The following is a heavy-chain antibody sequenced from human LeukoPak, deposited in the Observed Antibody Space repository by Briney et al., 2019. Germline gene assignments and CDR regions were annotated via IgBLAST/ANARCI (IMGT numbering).Heavy chain of an antibody. J-gene: IGHJ6*03. CDR1: GGXXXXXX. CDR3: ARLSKELNDYYYYYYMDV. Sequence: GGXXXXXXXXWLXXPXGXXXXXXGYXFYSWSTNYNPSLKSRVTISVDTSKNQFSLKLSSVTAADTAVYYCARLSKELNDYYYYYYMDVWGKGTTVTVSS. D-gene: IGHD2/OR15-2a*01. V-gene: IGHV4-59*01. CDR2: XFYSWST.